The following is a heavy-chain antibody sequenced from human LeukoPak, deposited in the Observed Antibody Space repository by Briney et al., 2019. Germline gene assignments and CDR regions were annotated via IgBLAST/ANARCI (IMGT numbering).Heavy chain of an antibody. CDR1: GGSISNYY. D-gene: IGHD4-17*01. Sequence: SGTLSLTCTVSGGSISNYYWSWIRQPAGKGLEWIGRVYSSGSTNYNPSLTGRVTMSVDTSKNQFSLNLSSVTAADTAVYFCARGDGDYRGYFDSWGRGTLVSVSS. CDR3: ARGDGDYRGYFDS. V-gene: IGHV4-4*07. J-gene: IGHJ4*02. CDR2: VYSSGST.